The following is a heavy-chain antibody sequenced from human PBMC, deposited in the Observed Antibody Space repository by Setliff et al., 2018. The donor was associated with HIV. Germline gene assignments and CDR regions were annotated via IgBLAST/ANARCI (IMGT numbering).Heavy chain of an antibody. V-gene: IGHV4-59*11. D-gene: IGHD3-22*01. CDR3: ARATYYDSSGVFDY. CDR2: IYYTGST. CDR1: GGSISNHY. J-gene: IGHJ4*02. Sequence: LSLTCSVSGGSISNHYWSWIRQPPGKGLEWIGYIYYTGSTNYNPSLRGRVTISVDTSKKQFSLKLSSVTAADTAVYYCARATYYDSSGVFDYWGQGTLVTVSS.